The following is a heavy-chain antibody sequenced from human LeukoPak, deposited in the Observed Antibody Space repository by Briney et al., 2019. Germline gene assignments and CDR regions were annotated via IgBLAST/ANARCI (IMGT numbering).Heavy chain of an antibody. CDR3: ARRVDSNFNYGMDV. V-gene: IGHV4-59*08. Sequence: SETLSLTCTVSGGSISSYYWSWIRQPPGKGLEWIGYIYYSGSTNYNPSLKSRVTISVDTSKNQFSLKLSSVTAADTAVYYSARRVDSNFNYGMDVWGQGTTVTVSS. CDR1: GGSISSYY. D-gene: IGHD4-4*01. J-gene: IGHJ6*02. CDR2: IYYSGST.